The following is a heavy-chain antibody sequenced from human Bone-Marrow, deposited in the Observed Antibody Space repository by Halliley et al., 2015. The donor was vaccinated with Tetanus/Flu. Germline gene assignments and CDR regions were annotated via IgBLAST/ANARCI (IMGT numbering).Heavy chain of an antibody. V-gene: IGHV1-18*01. D-gene: IGHD6-19*01. J-gene: IGHJ5*02. Sequence: GWMNGYNGDTRYAQKLQGRVTVTIDTSTSTAYMELRSLRSDDTAIYYCARVGSGWYNNWFDPWGQGTLVTVSS. CDR3: ARVGSGWYNNWFDP. CDR2: MNGYNGDT.